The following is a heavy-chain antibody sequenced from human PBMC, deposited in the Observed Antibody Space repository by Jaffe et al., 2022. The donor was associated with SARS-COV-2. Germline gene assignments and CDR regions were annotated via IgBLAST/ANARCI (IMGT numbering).Heavy chain of an antibody. D-gene: IGHD6-19*01. V-gene: IGHV3-7*01. CDR1: GFTFSSYW. CDR2: IKQDGSEK. CDR3: ARDHRGWEYVTRNAFDI. J-gene: IGHJ3*02. Sequence: EVQLVESGGGLVQPGGSLRLSCAASGFTFSSYWMSWVRQAPGKGLEWVANIKQDGSEKYYVDSVKGRFTISRDNAKNSLYLQMNSLRAEDTAVYYCARDHRGWEYVTRNAFDIWGQGTMVTVSS.